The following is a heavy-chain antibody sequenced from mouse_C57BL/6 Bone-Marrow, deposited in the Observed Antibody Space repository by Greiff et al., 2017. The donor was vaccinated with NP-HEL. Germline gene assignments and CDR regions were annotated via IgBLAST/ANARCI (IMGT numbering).Heavy chain of an antibody. J-gene: IGHJ3*01. V-gene: IGHV7-1*01. CDR3: ARDANHRGFAY. D-gene: IGHD2-14*01. CDR1: GFTFSDFY. CDR2: SRNKANDYTT. Sequence: EVKLVDSGGGLVQSGRSLRLSCATSGFTFSDFYMEWVRQAPGKGLEWIAASRNKANDYTTEYSASVKGRFIVSRDTSQSILYLQMNALRAEDTAIYYCARDANHRGFAYWGQGTLVTVSA.